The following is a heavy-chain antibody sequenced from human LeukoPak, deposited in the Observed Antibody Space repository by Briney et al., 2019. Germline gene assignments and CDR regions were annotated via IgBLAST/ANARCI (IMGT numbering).Heavy chain of an antibody. Sequence: ASVKVSCKASGYTFTGYYMHWVRQAPGQGLEWMGWINPNSGGTNYAQKFQGRVTMTRDTSISTAYMELGRPRSDDTAVYYCASLGYDSSEVDYWGQGTLVTVSS. CDR1: GYTFTGYY. J-gene: IGHJ4*02. CDR2: INPNSGGT. D-gene: IGHD3-22*01. V-gene: IGHV1-2*02. CDR3: ASLGYDSSEVDY.